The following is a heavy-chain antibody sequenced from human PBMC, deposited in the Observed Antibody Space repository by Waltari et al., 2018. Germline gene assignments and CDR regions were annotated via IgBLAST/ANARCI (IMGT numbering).Heavy chain of an antibody. J-gene: IGHJ4*02. CDR1: GYTFTDYY. D-gene: IGHD3-3*01. Sequence: QVQLVQSGAAVKKPGASVKVSCKASGYTFTDYYMHGVRQAPGQGLEWMGRINPNSGGTNYTQKFQGRVTMTRDTSISTAYMELSRLRSDDTAVYYCARGGPAIFGVLITKRFDYWGQGTLVTVSS. V-gene: IGHV1-2*06. CDR3: ARGGPAIFGVLITKRFDY. CDR2: INPNSGGT.